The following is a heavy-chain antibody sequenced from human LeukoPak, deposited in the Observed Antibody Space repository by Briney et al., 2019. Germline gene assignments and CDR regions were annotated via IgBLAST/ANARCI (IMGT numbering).Heavy chain of an antibody. J-gene: IGHJ4*02. CDR1: GYTFTGYY. V-gene: IGHV1-2*02. CDR3: ARFGTYYYGSGAVGYFDY. CDR2: INPNSGGT. Sequence: ASVKVSCKASGYTFTGYYMHWVRQAPGQGLEWMGWINPNSGGTNYAQKFQGGVTMTRDTSISTAYMELSRLRSDDTAVYYCARFGTYYYGSGAVGYFDYWGQGTLVTVSS. D-gene: IGHD3-10*01.